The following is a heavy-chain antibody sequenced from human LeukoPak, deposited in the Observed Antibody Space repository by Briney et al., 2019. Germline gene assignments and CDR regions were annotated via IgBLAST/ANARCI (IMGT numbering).Heavy chain of an antibody. J-gene: IGHJ4*02. D-gene: IGHD3-10*01. CDR1: GGSISSSSYY. Sequence: SETLSLTCTVSGGSISSSSYYWGWIRQPPGKGLEWIGSIYYSGSTYYNPSLKSRVTISVDTSKNQFSLKLSSITAADTAVYYCARDAKYYYGSRAYFFFEYWGQGTLLTVSS. V-gene: IGHV4-39*07. CDR2: IYYSGST. CDR3: ARDAKYYYGSRAYFFFEY.